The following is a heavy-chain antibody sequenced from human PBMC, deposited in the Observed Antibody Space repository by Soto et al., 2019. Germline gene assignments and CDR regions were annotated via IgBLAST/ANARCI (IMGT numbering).Heavy chain of an antibody. D-gene: IGHD2-2*01. CDR2: IWYDGSNK. CDR1: GFTFSSYG. CDR3: AREPLYLSYCSSTSCYGDYFAY. J-gene: IGHJ4*02. V-gene: IGHV3-33*01. Sequence: PGGSLRLSCAASGFTFSSYGMHWVRQAPGKGLEWVAVIWYDGSNKYYADSVKGRFTISRDNSKNTLYLQMNSLRAEDTAVYYCAREPLYLSYCSSTSCYGDYFAYWGQGTLVTVSS.